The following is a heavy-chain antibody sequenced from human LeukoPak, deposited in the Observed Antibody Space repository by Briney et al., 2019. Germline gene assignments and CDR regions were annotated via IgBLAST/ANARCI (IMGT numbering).Heavy chain of an antibody. J-gene: IGHJ6*02. CDR3: AKDRSGGGDYYFGMDV. D-gene: IGHD6-19*01. CDR1: GFTFGGYG. Sequence: GGSLSLSCAGSGFTFGGYGMHWFRQTPGKGLEWVSSISGSGGSTYYADSVKGRFTISRDNSQNTLYLQMNSLRAEDTAVYYCAKDRSGGGDYYFGMDVWGPGTTVTVSS. V-gene: IGHV3-23*01. CDR2: ISGSGGST.